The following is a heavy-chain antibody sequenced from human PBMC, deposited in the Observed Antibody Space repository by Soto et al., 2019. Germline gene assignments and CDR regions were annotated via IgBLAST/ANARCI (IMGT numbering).Heavy chain of an antibody. CDR3: AREADGGNGGDAFDI. CDR2: IIPIFGTA. D-gene: IGHD2-15*01. Sequence: SVKVSCKASGGTFSSYAISWVRQAPGQGLEWMGGIIPIFGTANYAQKFQGRATITADKSTSTAYMELSSLRSEDTAVYYCAREADGGNGGDAFDIWGQGTMVTVSS. V-gene: IGHV1-69*06. J-gene: IGHJ3*02. CDR1: GGTFSSYA.